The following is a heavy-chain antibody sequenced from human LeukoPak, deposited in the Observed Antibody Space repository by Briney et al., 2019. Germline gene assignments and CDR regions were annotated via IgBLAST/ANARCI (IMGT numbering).Heavy chain of an antibody. CDR1: GYTFTSYG. D-gene: IGHD3-10*01. V-gene: IGHV1-18*01. J-gene: IGHJ4*02. CDR3: ARDAGPILWFGELLTWYYFDY. CDR2: ISAYNGNT. Sequence: ASVKVSCKASGYTFTSYGISWVRQAPGQGLEWMGWISAYNGNTNYAQKLQGRVTMTTDTSTSTAYMELRSLRSDDTAVYYCARDAGPILWFGELLTWYYFDYWGQGTLVTVSS.